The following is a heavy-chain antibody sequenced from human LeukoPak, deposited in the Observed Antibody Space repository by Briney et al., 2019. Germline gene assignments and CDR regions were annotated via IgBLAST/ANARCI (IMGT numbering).Heavy chain of an antibody. Sequence: ASVKVSCKASGGTFSSYAISWVRQAPGQGLEWMGWINTNTGNPTYAQGFTGRFVFSLDTSVSTAYLQISSLKAEDTAVYYCARDQNYYDSSGYLSPFDPWGQGTLVTVSS. J-gene: IGHJ5*02. D-gene: IGHD3-22*01. CDR3: ARDQNYYDSSGYLSPFDP. CDR1: GGTFSSYA. CDR2: INTNTGNP. V-gene: IGHV7-4-1*02.